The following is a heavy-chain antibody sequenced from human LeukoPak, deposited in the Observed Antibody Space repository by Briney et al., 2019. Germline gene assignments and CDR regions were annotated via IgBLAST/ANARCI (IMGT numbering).Heavy chain of an antibody. D-gene: IGHD6-6*01. Sequence: GGSLRLSCAASGFTFSSYAMHWVRQAPGKGLEWVADIKQDGRVKYYVDSVKGRITISRDNAKNSLYLQVNSLRAEDTAVYYCARIGYRSSSYDHWGQGTLVTVSS. CDR3: ARIGYRSSSYDH. CDR1: GFTFSSYA. V-gene: IGHV3-7*01. J-gene: IGHJ5*02. CDR2: IKQDGRVK.